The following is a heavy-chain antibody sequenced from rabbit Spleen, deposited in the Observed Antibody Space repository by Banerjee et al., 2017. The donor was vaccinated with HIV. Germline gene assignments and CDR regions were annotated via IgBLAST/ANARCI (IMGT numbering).Heavy chain of an antibody. D-gene: IGHD8-1*01. CDR2: IGAGSSGRT. CDR1: GLDFSGSYW. CDR3: GRRDVGSTYYGAFNL. J-gene: IGHJ4*01. Sequence: QEQLVESGGGLVQPEGSLTLTCTASGLDFSGSYWICWVRQAPGKGLEWIACIGAGSSGRTLYASWAKGRFTISKTSSTTVTLQMPSLTAADTATHFCGRRDVGSTYYGAFNLWGPGTLVTVS. V-gene: IGHV1S45*01.